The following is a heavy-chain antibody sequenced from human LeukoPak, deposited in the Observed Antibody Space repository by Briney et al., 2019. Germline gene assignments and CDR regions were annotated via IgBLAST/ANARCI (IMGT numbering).Heavy chain of an antibody. CDR3: ARAVAVAGTDY. D-gene: IGHD6-19*01. CDR2: INAGNGNT. Sequence: ASVEVSCKASGYTFTSYAMHWVRQAPGQRLEWMGWINAGNGNTKYSQKFQGRVTITRDTSASTAYMELSSLRSEDTAVYYCARAVAVAGTDYWGQGTLVTVSS. J-gene: IGHJ4*02. V-gene: IGHV1-3*01. CDR1: GYTFTSYA.